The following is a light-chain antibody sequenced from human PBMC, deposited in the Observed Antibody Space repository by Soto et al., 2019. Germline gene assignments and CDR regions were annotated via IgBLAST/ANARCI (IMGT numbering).Light chain of an antibody. CDR3: QSYDSSLSAWA. CDR1: SSNIGAGYD. CDR2: ANS. V-gene: IGLV1-40*01. J-gene: IGLJ3*02. Sequence: QSVLTQPPSVSGAPGQRVTISCTESSSNIGAGYDVHWYQQLPGTAPKLLIYANSNRPSGVPDRFSGSKSGTSASLAITGLQAEDEADYYCQSYDSSLSAWAFGGGTKVTVL.